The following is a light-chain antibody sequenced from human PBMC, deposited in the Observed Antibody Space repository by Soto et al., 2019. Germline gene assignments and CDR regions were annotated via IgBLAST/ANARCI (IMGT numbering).Light chain of an antibody. CDR1: HNLDKW. V-gene: IGKV1-5*03. J-gene: IGKJ1*01. CDR3: QHYNSYSEA. CDR2: KAS. Sequence: DIQMTQSPSSVSASVGDRVTITCRASHNLDKWLAWYQQKPGKAPKLLIYKASTLKSGVPSRFSGSGSGTEFTLTISSLQPDDFATYYCQHYNSYSEAFGQGTKVDIK.